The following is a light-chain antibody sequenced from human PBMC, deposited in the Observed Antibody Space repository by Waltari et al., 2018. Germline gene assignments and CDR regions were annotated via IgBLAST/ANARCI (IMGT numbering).Light chain of an antibody. CDR1: SSNIGSNT. CDR3: AAWDDSLNGYV. J-gene: IGLJ1*01. Sequence: QSVLTQPPSASGTPGQRVTISCSGSSSNIGSNTVNWYQQLPGAAPKLLISSNNQRSSGVPDRFSGSKSGTSASLAISGLQSEDEADYYCAAWDDSLNGYVFGTGTKLTVL. CDR2: SNN. V-gene: IGLV1-44*01.